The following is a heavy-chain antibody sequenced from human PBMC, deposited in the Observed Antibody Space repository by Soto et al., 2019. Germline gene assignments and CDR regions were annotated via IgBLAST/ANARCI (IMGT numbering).Heavy chain of an antibody. CDR2: IYYSGST. D-gene: IGHD3-10*01. CDR1: GGSISSYY. V-gene: IGHV4-59*01. CDR3: ARAHGEGYYFDY. Sequence: QVQLQESGPGLVKPSETLSLTCTVSGGSISSYYWSWIRQPPGKGLEWIGYIYYSGSTNYNPSLKSRVTISVDTSKNQFSLKLSSVTAADTAVYYCARAHGEGYYFDYWGQGTLVTVSS. J-gene: IGHJ4*02.